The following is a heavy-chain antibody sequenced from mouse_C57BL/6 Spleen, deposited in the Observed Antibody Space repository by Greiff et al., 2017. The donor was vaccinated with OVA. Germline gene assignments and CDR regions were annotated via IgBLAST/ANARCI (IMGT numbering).Heavy chain of an antibody. CDR3: ARDYYGSSYAYAMDY. CDR1: GYAFSSSW. CDR2: IYPGVGDT. D-gene: IGHD1-1*01. V-gene: IGHV1-82*01. J-gene: IGHJ4*01. Sequence: VQLQQSGPELVKPGASVKISCKASGYAFSSSWMNWVKQRPGKGLEWIGRIYPGVGDTNYNGKFKGKATLTADKSSSTAYMQLSSLTSEDSAVYFCARDYYGSSYAYAMDYWGQGTSVTVSS.